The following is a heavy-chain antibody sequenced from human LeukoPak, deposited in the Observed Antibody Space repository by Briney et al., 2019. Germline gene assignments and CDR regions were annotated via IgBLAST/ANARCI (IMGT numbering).Heavy chain of an antibody. D-gene: IGHD4-17*01. Sequence: PGGSLRLSCAASAFTFSNYWMHWVRQAPGKGLVWVSRINSDGISTSYADSVKGRFTISRDNAKNTLYLQMNSLRAEDTAVYYCAKGGATVIDYWGQGTLVTVSS. CDR3: AKGGATVIDY. CDR2: INSDGIST. J-gene: IGHJ4*02. CDR1: AFTFSNYW. V-gene: IGHV3-74*01.